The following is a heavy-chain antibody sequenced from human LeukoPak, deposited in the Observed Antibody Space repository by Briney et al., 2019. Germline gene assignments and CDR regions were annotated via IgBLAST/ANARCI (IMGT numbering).Heavy chain of an antibody. CDR1: GFTFSSYA. J-gene: IGHJ4*02. CDR2: ISSNGGST. Sequence: GGSLRLSCSASGFTFSSYAMHWVRQAPGKGLEYVSAISSNGGSTYYADSVKGRFTISRDNAKNSLYLQMNSLRAEDTAVYYCARGSGWYYYWGQGTLVTVSS. V-gene: IGHV3-64*04. CDR3: ARGSGWYYY. D-gene: IGHD6-19*01.